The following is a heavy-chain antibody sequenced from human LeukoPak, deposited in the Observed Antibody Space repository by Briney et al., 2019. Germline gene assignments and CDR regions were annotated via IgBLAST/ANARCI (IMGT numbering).Heavy chain of an antibody. J-gene: IGHJ4*02. CDR3: ARAVTTVTNFDY. Sequence: RPSETLPLTCTVSGGSISSYYWSWIRQPPGKGLEWIGYIYYSGSTNYNPSLKSRVTISVDTSKNQFSLKLSSVTAADTAVYYCARAVTTVTNFDYWGQGTLVTVSS. CDR1: GGSISSYY. D-gene: IGHD4-11*01. V-gene: IGHV4-59*01. CDR2: IYYSGST.